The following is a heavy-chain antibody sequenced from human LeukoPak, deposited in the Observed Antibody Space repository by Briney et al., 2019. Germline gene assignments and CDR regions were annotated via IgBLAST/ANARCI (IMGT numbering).Heavy chain of an antibody. J-gene: IGHJ4*02. V-gene: IGHV3-30*18. CDR3: AKSGGRWLQLGRFYFDY. Sequence: TGRSLRLSCAASGFTFSSYGMHWVRQAPGKGLEWVAVISYDGSNKYYADSVKGRFTISRDNSKNTLYLQMNSLRAEDTAVYYCAKSGGRWLQLGRFYFDYWGQGTLVTVSS. D-gene: IGHD5-24*01. CDR1: GFTFSSYG. CDR2: ISYDGSNK.